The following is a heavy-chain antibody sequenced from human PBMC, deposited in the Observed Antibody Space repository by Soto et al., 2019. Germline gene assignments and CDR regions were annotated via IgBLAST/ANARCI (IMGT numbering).Heavy chain of an antibody. CDR2: ISYDGGNE. D-gene: IGHD1-26*01. V-gene: IGHV3-30*18. J-gene: IGHJ4*02. Sequence: GGSLRLSCAGSGFTFSSYGIHWVRQAPGKGLEWVALISYDGGNEKYTESVKDRFTISRDDSHNVAYLQMSSLRTEDTAMYYCAKDRSSGTYPTDFDYWGQGSLVTVST. CDR1: GFTFSSYG. CDR3: AKDRSSGTYPTDFDY.